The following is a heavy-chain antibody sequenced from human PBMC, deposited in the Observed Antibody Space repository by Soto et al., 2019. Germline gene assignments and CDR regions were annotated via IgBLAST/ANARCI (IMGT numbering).Heavy chain of an antibody. J-gene: IGHJ4*02. CDR3: AKGSCSGGSCYSLFDY. CDR2: ISGSGGST. Sequence: PGGSLRLSCAASGFTFSSYAMSWVRQAPGKGLEWVSAISGSGGSTYYADSVKGRFTISRDNSKNTLYLQMNSLRAEDTAVYYCAKGSCSGGSCYSLFDYWGQGTLVTVSS. CDR1: GFTFSSYA. V-gene: IGHV3-23*01. D-gene: IGHD2-15*01.